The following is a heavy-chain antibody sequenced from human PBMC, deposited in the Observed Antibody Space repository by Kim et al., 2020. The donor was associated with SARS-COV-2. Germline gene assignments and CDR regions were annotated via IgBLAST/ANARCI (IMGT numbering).Heavy chain of an antibody. V-gene: IGHV3-30*18. CDR3: AKDGSGWPTRYGMDV. CDR2: ISYDGSNK. D-gene: IGHD6-19*01. Sequence: GGSLRLSCAASGFTFSSYGIPWFRQAPAKGLEWGAVISYDGSNKYYAASVKGRFTISRDNSKNTLYLQINSRRAKDTAVYYCAKDGSGWPTRYGMDVWGQGTTVTVSS. CDR1: GFTFSSYG. J-gene: IGHJ6*02.